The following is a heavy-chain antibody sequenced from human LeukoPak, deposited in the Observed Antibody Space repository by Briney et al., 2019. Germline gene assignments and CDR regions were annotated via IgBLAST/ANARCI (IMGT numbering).Heavy chain of an antibody. V-gene: IGHV4-59*01. CDR3: ARTKRFWSGYYITHFDY. CDR2: IYYSGST. J-gene: IGHJ4*02. CDR1: GGSISSYY. Sequence: PSETLSLTCTVSGGSISSYYWSWIRQPPGKGLEWIGYIYYSGSTNYNPSLKSRVTISVDTSKNQFSLKLSSVTAADTAVYYCARTKRFWSGYYITHFDYWGQGTLVTVSS. D-gene: IGHD3-3*01.